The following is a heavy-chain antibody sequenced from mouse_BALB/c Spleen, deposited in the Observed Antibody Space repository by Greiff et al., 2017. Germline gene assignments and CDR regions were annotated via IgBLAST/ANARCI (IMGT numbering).Heavy chain of an antibody. J-gene: IGHJ4*01. V-gene: IGHV14-4*02. CDR2: IDPENGDT. Sequence: EVKVVESGAELVRSGASVKLSCTASGFNIKDYYMHWVKQRPEQGLEWIGWIDPENGDTEYAPKFQGKATMTADTSSNTAYLQLSSLTSEDTAVYYCNTPITTASMDYWGQGTSVTVSS. D-gene: IGHD1-2*01. CDR1: GFNIKDYY. CDR3: NTPITTASMDY.